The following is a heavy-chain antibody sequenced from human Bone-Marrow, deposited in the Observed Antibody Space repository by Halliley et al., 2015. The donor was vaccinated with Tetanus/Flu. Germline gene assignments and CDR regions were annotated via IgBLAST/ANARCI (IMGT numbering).Heavy chain of an antibody. CDR2: IHYSGST. Sequence: TLSLTCTVSGGSLSSGSHYWGWIRQPPGKGLEWIGSIHYSGSTYYNPSLKSRVTISVYTSKNQFSLKLTSVTAADRAVYYCARGLGMDVWGQGTSVTVSS. CDR1: GGSLSSGSHY. J-gene: IGHJ6*02. V-gene: IGHV4-39*01. CDR3: ARGLGMDV.